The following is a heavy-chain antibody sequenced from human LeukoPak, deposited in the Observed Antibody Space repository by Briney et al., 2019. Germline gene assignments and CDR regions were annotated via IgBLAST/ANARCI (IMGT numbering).Heavy chain of an antibody. Sequence: PGGSLRLSCAASGFTVSSNYMSWVRQAPGKGLEWVSAIYSGGNTFYADSVKGRFTISRDNSQNTLYLQMNSLRGEDTAVYYCAKTLGAHAEYFHLWGQGTLVTVSS. CDR3: AKTLGAHAEYFHL. V-gene: IGHV3-53*01. J-gene: IGHJ1*01. CDR1: GFTVSSNY. D-gene: IGHD3-10*01. CDR2: IYSGGNT.